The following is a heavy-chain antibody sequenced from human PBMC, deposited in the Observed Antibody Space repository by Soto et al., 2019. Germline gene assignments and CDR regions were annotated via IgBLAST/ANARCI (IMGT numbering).Heavy chain of an antibody. CDR3: ARDFKRYYDSSGPDAFDI. CDR1: GCTFSSYA. D-gene: IGHD3-22*01. V-gene: IGHV1-69*13. Sequence: SVKVSCKASGCTFSSYAISWVRQAPGQGLEWMGGIIPIFGTANYAQKFQGRVTITADESTSTAYMELSSLRSEDTAVYYCARDFKRYYDSSGPDAFDIWGQGTMVTVS. CDR2: IIPIFGTA. J-gene: IGHJ3*02.